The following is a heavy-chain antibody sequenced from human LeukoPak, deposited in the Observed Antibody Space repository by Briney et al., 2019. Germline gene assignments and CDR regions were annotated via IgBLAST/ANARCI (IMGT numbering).Heavy chain of an antibody. CDR3: ARSRGSSGSYPFDY. V-gene: IGHV3-48*01. J-gene: IGHJ4*02. Sequence: GGSLRLSCAASGFSFSSFSMNWVRQAPGKGLEWVSYISSSSSTIYYADSVKGRFTISRDNGKNSLFLHMNSLTAEDTAVYYCARSRGSSGSYPFDYWGQGTLVTVSS. CDR2: ISSSSSTI. D-gene: IGHD1-26*01. CDR1: GFSFSSFS.